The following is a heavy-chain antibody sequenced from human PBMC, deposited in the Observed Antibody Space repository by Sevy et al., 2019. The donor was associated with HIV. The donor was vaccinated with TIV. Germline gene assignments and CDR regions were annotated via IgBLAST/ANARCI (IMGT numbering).Heavy chain of an antibody. CDR1: RLTFSSSS. V-gene: IGHV3-48*02. CDR2: ISSSSTTI. Sequence: GGSLRLSCAASRLTFSSSSVNWVRQAPGKGLEWVSYISSSSTTIYYADSVKGRFTISRDNAKNSLYLQMNSLRDEDTAVYYCARGFMGADYYYGMDVWGQGTTVTVSS. J-gene: IGHJ6*02. D-gene: IGHD3-3*01. CDR3: ARGFMGADYYYGMDV.